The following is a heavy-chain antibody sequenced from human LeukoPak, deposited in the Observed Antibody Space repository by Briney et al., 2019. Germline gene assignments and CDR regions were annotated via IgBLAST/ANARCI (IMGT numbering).Heavy chain of an antibody. Sequence: SETLSLTCTVSGGSFSSYYWTWIRQPAGKGLEWIGRIYNSGTTNYSPSLESRVTMSLDTSKNRFSLSLSSVTAADTAVYYCARDRLGATGHWRIDVWGRGTLVTVPS. CDR1: GGSFSSYY. CDR3: ARDRLGATGHWRIDV. V-gene: IGHV4-4*07. D-gene: IGHD1-26*01. J-gene: IGHJ2*01. CDR2: IYNSGTT.